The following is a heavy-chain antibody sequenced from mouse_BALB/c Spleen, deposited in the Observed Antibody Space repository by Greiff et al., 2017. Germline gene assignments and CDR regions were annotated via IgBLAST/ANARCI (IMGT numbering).Heavy chain of an antibody. CDR1: GFTFSSYA. V-gene: IGHV5-6-5*01. CDR2: ISSGGST. CDR3: ARPYRATRGDFDY. J-gene: IGHJ2*01. D-gene: IGHD2-14*01. Sequence: EVKLQESGGGLVKPGGSLKLSCAASGFTFSSYAMSWVRQTPEKRLEWVASISSGGSTYYPDSVKGRFTISRDNAKNPLYLQMSSLKSEDTAMYYCARPYRATRGDFDYWGQGTTLTVSS.